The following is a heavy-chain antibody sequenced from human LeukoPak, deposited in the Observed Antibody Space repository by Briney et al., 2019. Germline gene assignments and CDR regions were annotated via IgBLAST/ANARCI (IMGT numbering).Heavy chain of an antibody. J-gene: IGHJ3*02. D-gene: IGHD3-3*02. V-gene: IGHV1-18*01. CDR1: GYTFTSYG. CDR3: ARGRAYSIIDAFDI. Sequence: ASVTVSCKASGYTFTSYGISWVRQGPGQGLEWMGWISAYNGNTNYAQKLQGRVTMTTDTSTSTAYMDLRSLRSDDTAVYYCARGRAYSIIDAFDIWGQGTMVTVSS. CDR2: ISAYNGNT.